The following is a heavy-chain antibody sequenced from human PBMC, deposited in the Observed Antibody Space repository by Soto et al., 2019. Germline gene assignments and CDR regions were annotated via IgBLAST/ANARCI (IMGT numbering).Heavy chain of an antibody. CDR1: GGSISSYD. CDR3: ARRWGYSFDY. Sequence: LETLSLTCPVSGGSISSYDGSWIRRPPGKGLEWIGSIYYSGNTYYNPSLKSRVTISVDTSKNQFSLKLSSVTAADTAVYYCARRWGYSFDYWGQGTLVTVSS. CDR2: IYYSGNT. D-gene: IGHD7-27*01. V-gene: IGHV4-59*08. J-gene: IGHJ4*02.